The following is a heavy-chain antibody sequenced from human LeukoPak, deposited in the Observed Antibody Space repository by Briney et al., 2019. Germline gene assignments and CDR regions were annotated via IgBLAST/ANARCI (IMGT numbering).Heavy chain of an antibody. J-gene: IGHJ4*02. CDR2: VYYSGST. CDR1: GGSISSSNYH. D-gene: IGHD6-19*01. V-gene: IGHV4-39*07. Sequence: SETLSLTCTVSGGSISSSNYHWGWIRQPPGKGLEWIGSVYYSGSTYYNPPFKSRVTLAVDTSKNQFSLKLSSVTAADTAVYYCAREVSTVAGTGAQDYWGQGTLVTVSS. CDR3: AREVSTVAGTGAQDY.